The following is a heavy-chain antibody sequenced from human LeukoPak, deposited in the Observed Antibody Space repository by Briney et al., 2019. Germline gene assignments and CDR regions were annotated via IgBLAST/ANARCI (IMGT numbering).Heavy chain of an antibody. CDR3: ASEAYYYDSSDYYFPGGFDF. D-gene: IGHD3-22*01. CDR2: ISSSGNTI. V-gene: IGHV3-11*01. CDR1: GFTFSDYS. J-gene: IGHJ4*02. Sequence: KPGGSLRLSCAASGFTFSDYSMNWIRQAPGKGLEWVSYISSSGNTIYYADSVKGRFTISRDNAKNSLYLQMNSLRAEDTAVYYCASEAYYYDSSDYYFPGGFDFWGQGTLVTVSS.